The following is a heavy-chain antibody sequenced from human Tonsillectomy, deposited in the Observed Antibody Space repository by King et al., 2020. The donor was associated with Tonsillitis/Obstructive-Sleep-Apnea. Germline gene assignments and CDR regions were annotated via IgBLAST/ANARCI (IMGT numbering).Heavy chain of an antibody. CDR1: GFTFSSYA. CDR2: ISGSGGSS. D-gene: IGHD2-2*01. J-gene: IGHJ4*02. V-gene: IGHV3-23*04. CDR3: AKDPALYCSSTSCYVDY. Sequence: VQLVESGGGLVQPGGSLRLSCAASGFTFSSYAMSWVRQAPGEGLGWVLAISGSGGSSYYADSVKGRFTISRDNSKNTLYRQMNSLRAEDTAVYYCAKDPALYCSSTSCYVDYWGQGTLVTVSS.